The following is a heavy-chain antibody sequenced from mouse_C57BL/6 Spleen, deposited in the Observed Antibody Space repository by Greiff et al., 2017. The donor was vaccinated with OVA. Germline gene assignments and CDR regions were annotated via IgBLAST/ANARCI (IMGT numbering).Heavy chain of an antibody. D-gene: IGHD2-2*01. CDR3: ARGVMVTTHYFDY. CDR1: GYTFTSYW. V-gene: IGHV1-52*01. CDR2: IDPSDSET. Sequence: QVQLQQPGAELVRPGSSVKLSCKASGYTFTSYWMHWVKQRPIQGLEWIGNIDPSDSETHYNQKFKDKATLTVDKSSSTAYMQLSSLTSEDSAVYYCARGVMVTTHYFDYWGQGTTLTVSS. J-gene: IGHJ2*01.